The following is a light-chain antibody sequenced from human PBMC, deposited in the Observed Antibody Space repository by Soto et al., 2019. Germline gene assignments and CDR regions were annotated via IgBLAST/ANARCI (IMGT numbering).Light chain of an antibody. V-gene: IGKV3D-20*02. CDR1: QSLSSRY. Sequence: MVLTQSPCTLSLSPGERATLSCRASQSLSSRYLAWYQQKPGQAPRLLISAASSRATGIPDRFSGSGSGTDFTLTISSLEPEDFAVYYCQQRSDWHTFGQGTRLEIK. CDR3: QQRSDWHT. CDR2: AAS. J-gene: IGKJ5*01.